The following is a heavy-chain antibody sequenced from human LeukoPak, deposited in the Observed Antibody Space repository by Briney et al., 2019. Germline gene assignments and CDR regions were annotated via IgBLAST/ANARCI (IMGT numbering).Heavy chain of an antibody. Sequence: GGSLRLSCAASGFTFSSYSMKWVRQAPGKGLEWVSSISSSSSYIYYADSVKGRFTISRDNAKNSLYLQMNSLRAEDTAVYYCARDRAYSHAFDIWGQGTMVTVSS. CDR2: ISSSSSYI. J-gene: IGHJ3*02. D-gene: IGHD2-15*01. CDR3: ARDRAYSHAFDI. CDR1: GFTFSSYS. V-gene: IGHV3-21*01.